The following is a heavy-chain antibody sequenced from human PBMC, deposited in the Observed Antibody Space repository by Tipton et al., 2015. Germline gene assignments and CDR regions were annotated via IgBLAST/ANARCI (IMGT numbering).Heavy chain of an antibody. D-gene: IGHD4-23*01. V-gene: IGHV3-74*01. CDR1: GFTFNNYW. Sequence: SLRLSCAASGFTFNNYWMHWVRQAPGKGLVWVSRIRADGSSTSYAESVKGRFTISRDNAKNTLYLQMDSLRAEDTAVYYCAKDFYGGNSGIQLDYWGQGTQVTVSS. CDR2: IRADGSST. J-gene: IGHJ4*02. CDR3: AKDFYGGNSGIQLDY.